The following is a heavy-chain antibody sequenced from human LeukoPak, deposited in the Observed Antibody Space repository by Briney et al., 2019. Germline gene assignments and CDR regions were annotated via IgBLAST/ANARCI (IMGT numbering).Heavy chain of an antibody. Sequence: GSLRLSCAASGFPFSTYAMTWVRQAPGKGLEWVSVIRGGGGSTYYADSVKGRFTISRDNSKNTLYLQMNSLKAEDTARYYCAKDLYGDYGGIDYWGQGTLVTVSS. J-gene: IGHJ4*02. CDR3: AKDLYGDYGGIDY. CDR2: IRGGGGST. CDR1: GFPFSTYA. D-gene: IGHD4-17*01. V-gene: IGHV3-23*01.